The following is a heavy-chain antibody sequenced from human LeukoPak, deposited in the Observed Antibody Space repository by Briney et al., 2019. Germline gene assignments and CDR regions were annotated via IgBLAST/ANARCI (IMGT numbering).Heavy chain of an antibody. CDR2: ISSSSSYI. Sequence: GGSLRLSCAASGFTFSSYSMNWVRQAPGKGLEWVSSISSSSSYIYYADSVKGRFTISRDNAKNSLYLQMNSLRAEDTAVYYCASIAAADYFYCYMDVWGKGTTVTVSS. J-gene: IGHJ6*03. V-gene: IGHV3-21*01. D-gene: IGHD6-13*01. CDR3: ASIAAADYFYCYMDV. CDR1: GFTFSSYS.